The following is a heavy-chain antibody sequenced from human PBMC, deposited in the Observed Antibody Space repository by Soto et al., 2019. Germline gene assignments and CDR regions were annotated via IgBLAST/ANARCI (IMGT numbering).Heavy chain of an antibody. CDR2: IRSKANSYAT. D-gene: IGHD4-17*01. CDR3: TIPPYDYGDSVFDY. V-gene: IGHV3-73*01. J-gene: IGHJ4*02. Sequence: PGGSLRLSCAASGFTFSGSAMHWVRQASGKGLEWVGRIRSKANSYATAYAASVKGRFTISRDDSKNTAYLQMNSLKTEDTAVYYCTIPPYDYGDSVFDYWGQGTLVTVSS. CDR1: GFTFSGSA.